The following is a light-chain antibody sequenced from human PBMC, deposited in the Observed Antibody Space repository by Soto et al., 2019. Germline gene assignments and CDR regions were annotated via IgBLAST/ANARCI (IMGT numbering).Light chain of an antibody. CDR2: GAS. CDR1: QSVSKNY. Sequence: EIVLTRSPGTLSLSPLEIAIIFCRASQSVSKNYLVWYQQKPGQAPRLLIYGASGRATGIPDRFSGSGSGTDFTLTISRLEAEDFAVYYCQQYGSSPTTFGHGTKVDIK. CDR3: QQYGSSPTT. V-gene: IGKV3-20*01. J-gene: IGKJ1*01.